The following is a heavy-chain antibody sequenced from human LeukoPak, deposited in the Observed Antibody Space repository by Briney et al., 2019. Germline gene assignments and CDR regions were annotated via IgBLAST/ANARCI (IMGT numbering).Heavy chain of an antibody. V-gene: IGHV3-48*04. Sequence: GGSLRLSCPAAGFTFSTYSISWVRQAPGEGLEWVSYISGSSSPLYHARSEQGPFTISRDNAKNTLFLQINRLRAEDTAVYYRAKDGVYSSSWYFYYYYGMDVWGQGTTVTVSS. CDR1: GFTFSTYS. CDR3: AKDGVYSSSWYFYYYYGMDV. CDR2: ISGSSSPL. J-gene: IGHJ6*02. D-gene: IGHD6-13*01.